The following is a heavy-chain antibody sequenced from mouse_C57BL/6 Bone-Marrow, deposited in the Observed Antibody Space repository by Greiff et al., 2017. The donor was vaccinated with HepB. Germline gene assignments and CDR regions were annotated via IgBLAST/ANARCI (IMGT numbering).Heavy chain of an antibody. CDR3: SLYGSSSLWYFDV. V-gene: IGHV1-82*01. CDR2: IYPGDGDT. CDR1: GYAFSSSW. J-gene: IGHJ1*03. D-gene: IGHD1-1*01. Sequence: VQVVESGPELVKPGASVKISCKASGYAFSSSWMNWVKQRPGKGLEWIGRIYPGDGDTNYNGKFKGKATLTADKSSSTAYMQLSSLTSEDSAVYFCSLYGSSSLWYFDVWGTGTTVTVSS.